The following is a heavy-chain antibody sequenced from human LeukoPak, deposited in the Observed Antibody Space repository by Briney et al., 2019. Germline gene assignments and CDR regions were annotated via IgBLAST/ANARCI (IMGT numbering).Heavy chain of an antibody. V-gene: IGHV3-43*02. J-gene: IGHJ4*02. D-gene: IGHD5/OR15-5a*01. CDR2: TSGDGITT. CDR3: ARDHVYGGADY. CDR1: GFTFHNYA. Sequence: GGSLRLSCAASGFTFHNYATHWVRQAPGKGLEWVSLTSGDGITTYFADSVKGRFTISRDNSKSSLFLQMNSLRTEDTALYYCARDHVYGGADYWGQGTLVTVSS.